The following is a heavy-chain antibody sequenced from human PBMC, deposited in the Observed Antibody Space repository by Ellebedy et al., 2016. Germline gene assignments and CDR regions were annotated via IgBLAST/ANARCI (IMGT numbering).Heavy chain of an antibody. D-gene: IGHD3-16*01. CDR3: ARVGRGPVIYGMDV. Sequence: SETLSLTCTVSGASISSDGYYFNWIRQHPGKGLEWIGYVFYGGSTSYSPSLKSRTTISLDTSKNQFSLKLNSVTAADTAVYYCARVGRGPVIYGMDVWGQGTTVTVSS. CDR1: GASISSDGYY. CDR2: VFYGGST. V-gene: IGHV4-31*03. J-gene: IGHJ6*02.